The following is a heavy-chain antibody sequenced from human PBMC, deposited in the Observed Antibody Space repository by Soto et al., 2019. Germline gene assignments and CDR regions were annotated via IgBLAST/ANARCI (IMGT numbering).Heavy chain of an antibody. CDR2: IYSGGST. V-gene: IGHV3-53*01. CDR1: GFTVSSNY. D-gene: IGHD3-10*02. Sequence: GGSLRLSCAASGFTVSSNYMSWVRQAPGKGLEWVSVIYSGGSTYYADSVKGRFTISSDNSQKTLYLQMKSLRAEDTAVYDCARESEMFGDGHYYYGMDVWGQGTTVTVSS. J-gene: IGHJ6*02. CDR3: ARESEMFGDGHYYYGMDV.